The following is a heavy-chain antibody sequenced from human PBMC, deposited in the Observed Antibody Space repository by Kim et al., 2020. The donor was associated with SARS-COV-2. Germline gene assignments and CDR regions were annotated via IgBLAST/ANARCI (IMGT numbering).Heavy chain of an antibody. CDR3: AKNTGIYSPASVF. V-gene: IGHV3-23*01. Sequence: GGSLRLSYTVSGFSFSNYAMSWVRQAPGKGLEWVSTISGDSGKSYYADSVKGRFTISRDNSRSTLYLQMDSLGAEDTAVYYCAKNTGIYSPASVFWGQGT. CDR2: ISGDSGKS. D-gene: IGHD6-13*01. CDR1: GFSFSNYA. J-gene: IGHJ4*02.